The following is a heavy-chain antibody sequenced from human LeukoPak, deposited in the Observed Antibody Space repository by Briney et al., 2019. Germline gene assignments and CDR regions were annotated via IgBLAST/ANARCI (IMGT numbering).Heavy chain of an antibody. Sequence: GGSLRLSCAASGFTFSSYGMHWVRQAPGKGLEWVAVISYDGSNKYYADSVKGRFTISRDNSKNTLYLQMNSLRAEDTAVYYCAKDRSPGDQYHFDYWGQGTLVTVSS. J-gene: IGHJ4*02. D-gene: IGHD4-17*01. CDR3: AKDRSPGDQYHFDY. CDR2: ISYDGSNK. V-gene: IGHV3-30*18. CDR1: GFTFSSYG.